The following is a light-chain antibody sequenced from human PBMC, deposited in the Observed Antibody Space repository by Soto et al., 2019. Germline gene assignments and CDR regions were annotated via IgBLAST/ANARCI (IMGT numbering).Light chain of an antibody. CDR3: QQYSNWPPLYT. J-gene: IGKJ2*01. CDR1: QSVSSY. V-gene: IGKV3-15*01. CDR2: DAS. Sequence: EIVMTQSPATLSVSPGERATLSCRASQSVSSYLAWYQQKPGLPPRLLIYDASTRATGIPDRFSGSGSGTDFPLTISSLQSADFVVYYCQQYSNWPPLYTFGRGTKLEIK.